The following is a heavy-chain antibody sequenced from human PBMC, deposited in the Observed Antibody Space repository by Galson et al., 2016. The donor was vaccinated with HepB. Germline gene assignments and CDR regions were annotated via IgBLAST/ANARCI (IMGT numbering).Heavy chain of an antibody. Sequence: SLRLSCAASGFTFSSYSMNWVRQAPGKGLEWVASISRSSSYKYYADSVKGRFTISRDNAKNSLYLQMNSLRAEDTAVYYCARSESYYYDSRGYQIDYWGQGTMVTVSS. CDR3: ARSESYYYDSRGYQIDY. D-gene: IGHD3-22*01. CDR1: GFTFSSYS. CDR2: ISRSSSYK. J-gene: IGHJ4*02. V-gene: IGHV3-21*01.